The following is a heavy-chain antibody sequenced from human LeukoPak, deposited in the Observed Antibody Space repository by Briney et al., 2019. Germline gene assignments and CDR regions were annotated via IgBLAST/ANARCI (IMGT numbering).Heavy chain of an antibody. D-gene: IGHD2-15*01. CDR2: ISYDGSNK. CDR3: PKIGVGSGTTD. V-gene: IGHV3-30-3*02. CDR1: GFTFSSYA. J-gene: IGHJ4*02. Sequence: PGGSLRLSCAASGFTFSSYAMHWVRQAPGKGLEWVAVISYDGSNKYYADSVKGRFTISRDNSKTTLYLQMRSLRVEDTAVYYCPKIGVGSGTTDWGQGTLVTVSS.